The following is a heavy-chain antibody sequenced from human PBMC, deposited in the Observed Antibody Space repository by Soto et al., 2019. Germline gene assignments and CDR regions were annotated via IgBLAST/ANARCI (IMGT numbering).Heavy chain of an antibody. D-gene: IGHD2-8*01. J-gene: IGHJ4*02. V-gene: IGHV3-30*18. CDR3: AKPSSGYCTNGVCYPAWDFDY. Sequence: GGSLRLSCAASGFTFSSYGMHWVRQAPGKGLEWVAVISYDGSNKYYADSVKGRFTISRDNSKNTLYLQMNSLRAEDTAVYYCAKPSSGYCTNGVCYPAWDFDYWGQGTLVTVSS. CDR2: ISYDGSNK. CDR1: GFTFSSYG.